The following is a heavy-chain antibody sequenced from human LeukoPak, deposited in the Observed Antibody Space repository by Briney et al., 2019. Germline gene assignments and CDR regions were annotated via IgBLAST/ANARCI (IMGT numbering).Heavy chain of an antibody. CDR2: IKEDGTEK. Sequence: PGGSLRLSCAASGFTFSSSWMNWVRQSPGKGLEWVANIKEDGTEKYYVDSVKGRFTIFRDNAKNSPYLQMNSLRAEDTAVYYCARPHNNWRWYFDLWGRGTLVTVSS. J-gene: IGHJ2*01. CDR3: ARPHNNWRWYFDL. V-gene: IGHV3-7*03. D-gene: IGHD3-3*01. CDR1: GFTFSSSW.